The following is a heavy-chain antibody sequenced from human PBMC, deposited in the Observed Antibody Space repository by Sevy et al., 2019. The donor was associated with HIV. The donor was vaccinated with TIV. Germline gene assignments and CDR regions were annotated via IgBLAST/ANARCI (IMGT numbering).Heavy chain of an antibody. V-gene: IGHV3-66*01. D-gene: IGHD5-18*01. J-gene: IGHJ4*02. CDR3: ARGKSGYGYALNY. Sequence: GGSLRLSCAASGFSVNSNYMTWVRQAPGKGLEGVSVIHSDDTTYHADSVKDRFTISRDNFKNTLYLHMSSLRAEDTSVYYCARGKSGYGYALNYWGQGTLVTVSS. CDR2: IHSDDTT. CDR1: GFSVNSNY.